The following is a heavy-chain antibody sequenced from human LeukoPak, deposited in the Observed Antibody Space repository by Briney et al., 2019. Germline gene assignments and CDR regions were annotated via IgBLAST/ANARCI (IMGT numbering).Heavy chain of an antibody. D-gene: IGHD3-16*01. J-gene: IGHJ4*02. Sequence: PGGSLRLSCAASGFTFSSYGMHWVRQAPGKGLEWVANIKQDGSEKYYVDSVKGRFTISRDNAKNSVYLQMNSLRAEDTAVYYCAILRTNREFWGQGTLVTVSS. V-gene: IGHV3-7*01. CDR2: IKQDGSEK. CDR1: GFTFSSYG. CDR3: AILRTNREF.